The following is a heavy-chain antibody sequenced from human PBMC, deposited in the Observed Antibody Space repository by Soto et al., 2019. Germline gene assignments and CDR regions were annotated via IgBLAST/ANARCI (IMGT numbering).Heavy chain of an antibody. J-gene: IGHJ4*02. CDR2: ISNSGGST. CDR1: GFTFSTYA. CDR3: VKGNTAVAVAGPCYGGFDR. Sequence: PGGSLRLSCSASGFTFSTYAMHWVRQAPGKGLEYVSAISNSGGSTYYADSVKGRFSISRDNSKITVYLHMSSLRAEDTAVYYCVKGNTAVAVAGPCYGGFDRWGPGILVTVSS. V-gene: IGHV3-64D*06. D-gene: IGHD6-19*01.